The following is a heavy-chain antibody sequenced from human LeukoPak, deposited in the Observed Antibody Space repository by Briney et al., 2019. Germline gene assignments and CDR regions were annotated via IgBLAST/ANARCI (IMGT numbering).Heavy chain of an antibody. Sequence: ASVKVSCKASGYTFTSYGISWVRQAPGQGLEWMGWISAYNGNTNYAQKLQGRVTMTTDTSTSTAYTELRSLRSDDTAVYYCARALTAYDSSGYVDYWGQGTLVTVSS. CDR2: ISAYNGNT. D-gene: IGHD3-22*01. J-gene: IGHJ4*02. CDR3: ARALTAYDSSGYVDY. CDR1: GYTFTSYG. V-gene: IGHV1-18*01.